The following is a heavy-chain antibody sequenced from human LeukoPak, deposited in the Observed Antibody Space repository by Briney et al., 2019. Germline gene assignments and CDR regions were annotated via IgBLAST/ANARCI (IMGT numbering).Heavy chain of an antibody. D-gene: IGHD4-17*01. CDR1: GGTFSSYA. CDR2: IIPIFGTA. CDR3: ARDHYGDQYYFDY. Sequence: SVKVSCKASGGTFSSYAISWVRQAPGQGLEWMGGIIPIFGTANYAQKFQGRVTVTTDESTSTAYMELSSLRSEDTAVHYCARDHYGDQYYFDYWGQGTLVTVSS. V-gene: IGHV1-69*05. J-gene: IGHJ4*02.